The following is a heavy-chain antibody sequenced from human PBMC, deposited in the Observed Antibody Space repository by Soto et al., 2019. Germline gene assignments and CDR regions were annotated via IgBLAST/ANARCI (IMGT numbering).Heavy chain of an antibody. D-gene: IGHD6-6*01. Sequence: QVQLVQSGAEVKKPGSSVKVSCKASGGTLSSYAISWVRQAPGQGLEWMGGIIPIFGTANYAQKFQGRVTITADESTSTAYMELSSLRSEDTAVYYCARESSIAARPSFYYYYGMDVWGQGTTVTVSS. J-gene: IGHJ6*02. V-gene: IGHV1-69*01. CDR2: IIPIFGTA. CDR3: ARESSIAARPSFYYYYGMDV. CDR1: GGTLSSYA.